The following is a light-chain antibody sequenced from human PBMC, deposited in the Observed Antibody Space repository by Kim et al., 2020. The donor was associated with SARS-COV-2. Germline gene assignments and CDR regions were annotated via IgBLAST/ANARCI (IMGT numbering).Light chain of an antibody. CDR3: NSRDSNDNVV. CDR1: SLRSYY. V-gene: IGLV3-19*01. CDR2: GKN. J-gene: IGLJ2*01. Sequence: SSELTQDPAVSVALGQTVRITCQGDSLRSYYATWYQQKPAQAPILVIYGKNTRPSGIPDRFSGSSSGNTASLTITGTQAGDEADYYCNSRDSNDNVVFGG.